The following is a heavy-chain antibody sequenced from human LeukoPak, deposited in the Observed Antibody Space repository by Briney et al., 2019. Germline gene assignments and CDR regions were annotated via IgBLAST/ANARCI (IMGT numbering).Heavy chain of an antibody. J-gene: IGHJ4*02. V-gene: IGHV3-64*01. CDR3: ARDAPGEPIVVVPAAMAH. CDR2: ISSNGDST. CDR1: GFSFSSYA. Sequence: GGSLRLSCAASGFSFSSYAMHWVRQAPGKGLEYISAISSNGDSTHYANSVKGRFTISRDNSKNTLYFQMGSLRAEDMAVYYCARDAPGEPIVVVPAAMAHWGQGTLVTVSS. D-gene: IGHD2-2*01.